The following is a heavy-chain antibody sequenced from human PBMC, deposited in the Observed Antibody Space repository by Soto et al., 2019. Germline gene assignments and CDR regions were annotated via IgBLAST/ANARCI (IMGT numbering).Heavy chain of an antibody. CDR1: GFSLSTSGVG. Sequence: QITLKESGPTLVKPTQTLTLTCTFSGFSLSTSGVGVGWIRQPPGKALEWLALIYWDDDKRYSPSLKSRLTIPKDNSKNPVVLTMTNMDPVDTATYYCAHRAVSSAWYVWYFDYWGQGTLVTVSS. V-gene: IGHV2-5*02. CDR3: AHRAVSSAWYVWYFDY. J-gene: IGHJ4*02. D-gene: IGHD6-19*01. CDR2: IYWDDDK.